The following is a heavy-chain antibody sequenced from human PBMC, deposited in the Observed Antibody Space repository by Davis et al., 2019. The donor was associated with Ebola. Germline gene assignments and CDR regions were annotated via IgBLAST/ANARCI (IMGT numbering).Heavy chain of an antibody. CDR1: GFTFSTYN. V-gene: IGHV3-21*01. CDR3: ATAGQISGWGEFVDY. CDR2: IDSSSTYI. J-gene: IGHJ4*02. Sequence: PGGSLRLPCAAPGFTFSTYNMNWVRQAPGKGLEWVSSIDSSSTYISFADSVKSRFTISRDNAKNSLYLQMNSLRAEDTAVYYCATAGQISGWGEFVDYWGQGTLVTVSS. D-gene: IGHD6-19*01.